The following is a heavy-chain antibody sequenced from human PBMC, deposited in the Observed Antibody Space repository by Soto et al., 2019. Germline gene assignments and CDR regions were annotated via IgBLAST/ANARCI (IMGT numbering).Heavy chain of an antibody. CDR2: IKQDGSEK. Sequence: EVQLVESGGGLVQPGGSLRLSCAASGFTFSSYWMSWVRQAPGKGLEWVANIKQDGSEKYYVDSVKGRFTISRDNAKNSLYLQMNSLRVEDTAVYYCARDGSSGWFPYWGQGTLVTVSS. D-gene: IGHD6-19*01. CDR1: GFTFSSYW. J-gene: IGHJ4*02. V-gene: IGHV3-7*01. CDR3: ARDGSSGWFPY.